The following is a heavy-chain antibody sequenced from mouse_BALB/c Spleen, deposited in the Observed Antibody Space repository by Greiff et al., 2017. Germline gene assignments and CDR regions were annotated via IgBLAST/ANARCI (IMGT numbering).Heavy chain of an antibody. CDR1: GDSITSGY. CDR2: ISYSGST. CDR3: ARCPHYYGSSYWYFDV. V-gene: IGHV3-8*02. D-gene: IGHD1-1*01. Sequence: EVQVVESGPSLVKPSQTLSLTCSVTGDSITSGYWNWIRKFPGNKLEYMGYISYSGSTYYNPSLKSRISITRDTSKNQYYLQLNSVTTEDTATYYCARCPHYYGSSYWYFDVWGAGTTVTVSS. J-gene: IGHJ1*01.